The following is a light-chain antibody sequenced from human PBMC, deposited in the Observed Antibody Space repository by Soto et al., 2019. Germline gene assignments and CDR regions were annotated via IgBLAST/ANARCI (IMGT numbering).Light chain of an antibody. CDR1: TSDVGGYDY. J-gene: IGLJ2*01. CDR3: SSYTSSSTLI. Sequence: QSVLTQPASVSGSPGQSITISCTGTTSDVGGYDYVSWYQQHPGQAPKLLIYGVTDRPSGVSHRFSGSRSDSTASLTISGLQAEDEADYYCSSYTSSSTLIFGGGTKLTVL. V-gene: IGLV2-14*01. CDR2: GVT.